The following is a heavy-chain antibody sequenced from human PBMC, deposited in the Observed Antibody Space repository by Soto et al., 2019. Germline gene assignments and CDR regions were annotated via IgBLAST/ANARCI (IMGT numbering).Heavy chain of an antibody. CDR2: ISGNE. Sequence: GGSLRLSCAASGFTFSSYAMSWVRQAPGKGLEWVSAISGNEYYADSVKGRFTIPRDNSKNTLYLQLNNLRAEDTAVYFCARDQTDSGGYSEYWGQGTLVTVSS. CDR1: GFTFSSYA. CDR3: ARDQTDSGGYSEY. D-gene: IGHD3-22*01. V-gene: IGHV3-23*01. J-gene: IGHJ4*02.